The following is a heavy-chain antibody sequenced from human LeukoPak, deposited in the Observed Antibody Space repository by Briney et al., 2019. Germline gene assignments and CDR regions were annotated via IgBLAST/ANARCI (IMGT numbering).Heavy chain of an antibody. CDR3: ARHYRLRYCSGGSCYSGSFDY. J-gene: IGHJ4*02. Sequence: SETLSLTCTVSGGSISSSSYYWGWIRQPPGKGLEWIGEINHSGSTNYNPSLKSRVTISVDTSKNQFSLKLSSVTAADTAVYYCARHYRLRYCSGGSCYSGSFDYWGQGTLVTVSS. CDR2: INHSGST. CDR1: GGSISSSSYY. V-gene: IGHV4-39*01. D-gene: IGHD2-15*01.